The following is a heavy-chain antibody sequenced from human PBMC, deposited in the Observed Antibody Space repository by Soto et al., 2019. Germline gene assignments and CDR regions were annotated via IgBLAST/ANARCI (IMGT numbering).Heavy chain of an antibody. D-gene: IGHD2-8*01. CDR3: ARDRGGYGVFDY. Sequence: SETLSLTCSVSAGSISSGGYYWNWIRQHPGKGLEWIGYIHHSGGTYSSPSLRSRVSILVDTSNNQFSLKLSSVTAADTAVYYCARDRGGYGVFDYWGQGTLVTVSS. CDR1: AGSISSGGYY. CDR2: IHHSGGT. V-gene: IGHV4-31*03. J-gene: IGHJ4*02.